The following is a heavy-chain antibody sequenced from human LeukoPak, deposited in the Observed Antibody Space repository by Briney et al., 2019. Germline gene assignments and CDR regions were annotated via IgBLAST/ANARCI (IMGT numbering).Heavy chain of an antibody. J-gene: IGHJ4*02. Sequence: GGSLRLSCAASGFTVSSNYMSWVRQAPGNGLEWVSVIYSGGSTYYADSVKGRFTISRDNSKNTLYLQMNSLRAEDTAVYYCARAMVRGVIIMWLDYWGQGTLVTVSS. V-gene: IGHV3-66*01. CDR3: ARAMVRGVIIMWLDY. CDR2: IYSGGST. CDR1: GFTVSSNY. D-gene: IGHD3-10*01.